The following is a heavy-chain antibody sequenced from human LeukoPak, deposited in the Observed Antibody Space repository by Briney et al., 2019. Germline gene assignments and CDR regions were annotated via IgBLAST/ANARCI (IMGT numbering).Heavy chain of an antibody. CDR1: GGSISNYY. CDR2: IYYSGST. CDR3: ARGLDTAMVFDY. V-gene: IGHV4-59*01. Sequence: SETLSLTCTVSGGSISNYYWSWIRQPPGKGLEWIGYIYYSGSTNYNPSLKSRVTISVDTSKNQFSLKLSSVTAADTAVYYCARGLDTAMVFDYWGQGTLVAVSS. J-gene: IGHJ4*02. D-gene: IGHD5-18*01.